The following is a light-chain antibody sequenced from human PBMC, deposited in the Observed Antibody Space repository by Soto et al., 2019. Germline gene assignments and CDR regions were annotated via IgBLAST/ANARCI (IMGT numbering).Light chain of an antibody. CDR3: SSHTSGSTRV. Sequence: QSVLTXPASVSGSPGQSIAISCTGTSGDVGGYDYVSWYQQHPDKAPKLMIYEVTKRPSWVSNRFSGSKSGNTASLTISGLQPEDEADYYCSSHTSGSTRVFGSGTKVTVL. J-gene: IGLJ1*01. V-gene: IGLV2-14*01. CDR1: SGDVGGYDY. CDR2: EVT.